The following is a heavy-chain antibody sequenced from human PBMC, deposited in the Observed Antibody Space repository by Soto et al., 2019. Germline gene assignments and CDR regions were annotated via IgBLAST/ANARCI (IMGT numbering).Heavy chain of an antibody. Sequence: ASVKVSCKASGYTFTSYYMRWVRQAPGQGLEWMGIINPSGGSTSYAQKFQGRVTMTRDTSTSTVHMELSSLRSEDTAVYYCARDTFHNWGSYSYNWFDPWGQGTLVTVSS. CDR1: GYTFTSYY. D-gene: IGHD7-27*01. V-gene: IGHV1-46*03. CDR2: INPSGGST. J-gene: IGHJ5*02. CDR3: ARDTFHNWGSYSYNWFDP.